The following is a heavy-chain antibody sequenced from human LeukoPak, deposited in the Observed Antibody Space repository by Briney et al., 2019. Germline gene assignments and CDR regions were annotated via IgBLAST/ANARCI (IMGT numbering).Heavy chain of an antibody. CDR2: ISYDGSNK. CDR3: VKGGTADRVGWTH. Sequence: GGSLRLSCAASGFTFSSYAMHWVRQAPGKGLEWVAVISYDGSNKYYADSVKGRFTISRDNSKNTLYLQMNNLRTEDTAVYFCVKGGTADRVGWTHWGQGSLVTVFS. CDR1: GFTFSSYA. J-gene: IGHJ4*02. V-gene: IGHV3-30*04. D-gene: IGHD7-27*01.